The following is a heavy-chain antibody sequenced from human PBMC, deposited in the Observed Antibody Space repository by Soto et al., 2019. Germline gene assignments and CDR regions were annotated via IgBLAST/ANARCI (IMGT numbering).Heavy chain of an antibody. J-gene: IGHJ4*02. V-gene: IGHV3-7*01. D-gene: IGHD3-10*01. CDR1: GFNFNWYW. CDR3: ARGSGYGSGNSVNHYLDY. CDR2: IKTDASEK. Sequence: EVQLVESGGGLVQPGGSLRLSCAASGFNFNWYWMSWVRQAPGKGLEWLATIKTDASEKKYVDSVRGRFTMSRDNAKNSVYLQMDSLRAEDTAIYYCARGSGYGSGNSVNHYLDYWGQGTLVTVSS.